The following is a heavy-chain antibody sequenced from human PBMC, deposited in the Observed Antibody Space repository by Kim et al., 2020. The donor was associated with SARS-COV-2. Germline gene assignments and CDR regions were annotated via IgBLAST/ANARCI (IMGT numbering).Heavy chain of an antibody. J-gene: IGHJ6*02. V-gene: IGHV3-11*05. CDR1: GFTFSDYY. CDR3: ARVGYDYVWGSYRDYYYYYGMDV. Sequence: GGSLRLSCAASGFTFSDYYMSWIRQAPGKGLEWVSYISSSSSYTNYADSVKGRFTISRDNAKNSLYLQMNSLRAEDTAEYYCARVGYDYVWGSYRDYYYYYGMDVWGQGTTVTVSS. D-gene: IGHD3-16*02. CDR2: ISSSSSYT.